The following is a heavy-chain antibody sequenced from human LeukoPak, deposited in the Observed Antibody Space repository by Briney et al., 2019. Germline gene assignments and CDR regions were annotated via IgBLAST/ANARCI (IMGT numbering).Heavy chain of an antibody. V-gene: IGHV5-10-1*01. D-gene: IGHD3-10*02. Sequence: GESLKISCKVSGYSFPSYWITWVRQVPGKGLEWMGRIAPSDSYTNYNPSFEGHVTMSVEKSITTVYLQWSSLKASDTAMYYCVRQPPGVYVTTQNWFDPWGQGTLVTVSS. J-gene: IGHJ5*02. CDR1: GYSFPSYW. CDR3: VRQPPGVYVTTQNWFDP. CDR2: IAPSDSYT.